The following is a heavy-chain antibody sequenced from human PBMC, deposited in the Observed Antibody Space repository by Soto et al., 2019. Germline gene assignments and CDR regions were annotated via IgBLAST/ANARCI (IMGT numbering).Heavy chain of an antibody. J-gene: IGHJ6*02. Sequence: GGSLRLSCAASGFTFSSYAMHWVRQAPGKXLEWVAVISYDGSNKYYADSVKGRFTISRDNSKNTLYLQMNSLRAEDTAVYYCARDRGEYDFWSGYHRASYGMDVWGQGTTVTVSS. D-gene: IGHD3-3*01. V-gene: IGHV3-30-3*01. CDR3: ARDRGEYDFWSGYHRASYGMDV. CDR2: ISYDGSNK. CDR1: GFTFSSYA.